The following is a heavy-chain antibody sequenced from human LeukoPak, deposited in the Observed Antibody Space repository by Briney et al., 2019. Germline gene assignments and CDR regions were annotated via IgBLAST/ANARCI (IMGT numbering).Heavy chain of an antibody. CDR1: GGSISSYC. D-gene: IGHD6-13*01. CDR2: IYYSGST. V-gene: IGHV4-59*01. J-gene: IGHJ4*02. CDR3: ARGRSSWYPVDY. Sequence: PSETLSLTCTVSGGSISSYCWSWLRQPPGKGLERLGYIYYSGSTNYNPSLKSRVTISVDTSKNQFSLKLSSVTAADTAVYYCARGRSSWYPVDYWGQGTLVTVSS.